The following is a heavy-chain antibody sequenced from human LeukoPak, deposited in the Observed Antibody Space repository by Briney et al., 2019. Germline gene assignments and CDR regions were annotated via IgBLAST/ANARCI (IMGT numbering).Heavy chain of an antibody. D-gene: IGHD6-19*01. CDR3: ASSGSLGGYYMDV. V-gene: IGHV1-2*06. CDR2: INPNSGGT. CDR1: GYTFTGYY. J-gene: IGHJ6*03. Sequence: GASVKVSCKASGYTFTGYYIHWVRQAPGQGLEWMGRINPNSGGTNYAQKFQGRVTMTRDTSISTAYMELSRLRSDDTAVYYCASSGSLGGYYMDVWGKGTTVTVSS.